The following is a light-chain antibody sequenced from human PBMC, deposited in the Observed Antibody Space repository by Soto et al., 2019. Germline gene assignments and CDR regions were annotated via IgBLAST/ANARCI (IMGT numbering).Light chain of an antibody. V-gene: IGKV3-15*01. J-gene: IGKJ2*01. Sequence: EIVMTQSPATLSVSPGERATLSCRASQSLSSNLAWYQQKPGQAPRLLIYDASTRATGIPARFSGSGSGTEFPLTISSLHSEDFAVYYCQHYNNWPRTFGQGTKLEIK. CDR3: QHYNNWPRT. CDR1: QSLSSN. CDR2: DAS.